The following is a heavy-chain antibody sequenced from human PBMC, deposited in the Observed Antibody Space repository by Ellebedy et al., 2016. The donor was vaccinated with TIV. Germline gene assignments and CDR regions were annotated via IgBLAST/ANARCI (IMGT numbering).Heavy chain of an antibody. CDR1: AYSFINYW. Sequence: PGGSPRLSCQGSAYSFINYWIVWVCQMHGRGLEWMGIIDLSDSDTRYSPSFQGQVTISADRSVTTAYLHFNSLKPSDTAVYYCAKLGHRATPDDSWGQGTLVTVSS. D-gene: IGHD1-14*01. V-gene: IGHV5-51*01. CDR3: AKLGHRATPDDS. CDR2: IDLSDSDT. J-gene: IGHJ4*02.